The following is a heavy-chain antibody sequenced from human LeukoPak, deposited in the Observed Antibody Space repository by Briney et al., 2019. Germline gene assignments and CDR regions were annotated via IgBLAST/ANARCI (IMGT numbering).Heavy chain of an antibody. CDR2: ISSSGSTI. Sequence: GGSLRLSCAASGFTFSDYYMSWIRQAPGKGLEWFSYISSSGSTIYYADSVKGRFTISRDNAKNSLYLQMNSLRAEDTAVYYCASSGFWLPKYYFDYWGQGTLVTVSS. V-gene: IGHV3-11*01. CDR3: ASSGFWLPKYYFDY. J-gene: IGHJ4*02. CDR1: GFTFSDYY. D-gene: IGHD3-22*01.